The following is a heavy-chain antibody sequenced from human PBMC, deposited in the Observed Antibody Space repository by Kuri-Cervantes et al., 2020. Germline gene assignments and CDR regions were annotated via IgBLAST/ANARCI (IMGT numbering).Heavy chain of an antibody. CDR1: GGSISSSSYY. J-gene: IGHJ4*02. V-gene: IGHV4-39*01. CDR2: IYYSGSS. D-gene: IGHD5-18*01. Sequence: GSLRLSCTVSGGSISSSSYYWGWTRQPPGTGLEWTGSIYYSGSSYFNPSLKTRVTISVDTSKNQFSLKLSSVTAADTAVYYCARHSSAAMVNGWGQGTLVTVSS. CDR3: ARHSSAAMVNG.